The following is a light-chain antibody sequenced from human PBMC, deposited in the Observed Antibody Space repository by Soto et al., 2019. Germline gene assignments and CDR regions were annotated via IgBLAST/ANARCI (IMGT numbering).Light chain of an antibody. CDR1: QSISSW. V-gene: IGKV1-5*01. Sequence: DIQMTQSPSTLSASVGDRVTITCRASQSISSWLAWYQQKPGKAPKLLIYDASSLESGVPSRSSGSGSGTEFTLTISSLQPDDFATYYCQQYNSYSPLFGQGTRLEIK. J-gene: IGKJ5*01. CDR2: DAS. CDR3: QQYNSYSPL.